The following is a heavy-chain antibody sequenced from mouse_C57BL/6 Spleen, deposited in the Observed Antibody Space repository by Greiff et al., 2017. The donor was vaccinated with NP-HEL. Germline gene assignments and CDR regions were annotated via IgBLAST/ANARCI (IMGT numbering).Heavy chain of an antibody. CDR1: GYTFTSYW. J-gene: IGHJ3*01. Sequence: VQLQQSGAELVKPGASVKMSCKASGYTFTSYWITWVKQRPGQGLEWIGDIYPGSGSTNYNEKFKSKATLTVDTSSSTAYMQLSSLTSEDSAVYYCARERVYGNYPAWFAYWGQGTLVTVSA. CDR3: ARERVYGNYPAWFAY. V-gene: IGHV1-55*01. CDR2: IYPGSGST. D-gene: IGHD2-1*01.